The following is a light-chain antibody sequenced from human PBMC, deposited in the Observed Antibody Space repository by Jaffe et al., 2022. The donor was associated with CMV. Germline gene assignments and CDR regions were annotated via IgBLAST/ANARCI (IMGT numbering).Light chain of an antibody. Sequence: QLVLTQSPSASASLGASVRLTCTLSSGYSSYAIAWHQQQPEKGPRYLMKLNSDGSHNKGDGIPDRFSGSSSGAERYLTISSLQSEDDGDYYCQSWGTGMVFGGGTKLTVL. V-gene: IGLV4-69*01. CDR2: LNSDGSH. CDR1: SGYSSYA. CDR3: QSWGTGMV. J-gene: IGLJ2*01.